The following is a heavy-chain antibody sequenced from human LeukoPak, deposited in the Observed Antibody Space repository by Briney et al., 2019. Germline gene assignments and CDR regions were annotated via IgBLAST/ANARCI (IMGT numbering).Heavy chain of an antibody. CDR2: IDWDGAK. J-gene: IGHJ4*02. V-gene: IGHV2-70*11. CDR1: GFSLNTSGMC. Sequence: SGPTLVXPTQTLTLTCTFSGFSLNTSGMCVSWIRQPPGEALEWLARIDWDGAKYYSTSLRTRLTISKDTSKNQVVLTMTNMDPVDTATYYCARMVSSSWDLDYWGQGTLVTVSS. D-gene: IGHD6-13*01. CDR3: ARMVSSSWDLDY.